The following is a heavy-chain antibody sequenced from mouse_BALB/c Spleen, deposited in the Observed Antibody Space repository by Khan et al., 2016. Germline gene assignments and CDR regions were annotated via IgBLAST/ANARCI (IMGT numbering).Heavy chain of an antibody. CDR1: GYAFSSYW. J-gene: IGHJ3*01. D-gene: IGHD3-1*01. CDR2: IYPGDGDT. Sequence: QVRLQQSGAELVRPGSSVKISCKASGYAFSSYWMNWVKQRPGQGLEWIGQIYPGDGDTNYNGKFKGKATLTADKSSSTAYMQLSSLTSEASAVYFGARVSSSDYVALFAYWGQGTLVTVSA. V-gene: IGHV1-80*01. CDR3: ARVSSSDYVALFAY.